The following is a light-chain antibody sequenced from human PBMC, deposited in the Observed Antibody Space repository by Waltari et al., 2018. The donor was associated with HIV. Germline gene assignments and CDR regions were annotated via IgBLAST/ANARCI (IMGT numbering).Light chain of an antibody. Sequence: NFMLTQPHSVSESPGKTVTISCTRSSGGIASNYVQWYQQRPCSSPTTVISEDNQRPSGFPDRFSGSIDSSSNSASLTISGLKTEDEADYYCQSYDSSNPVVFGGGTKLTVL. CDR1: SGGIASNY. CDR2: EDN. V-gene: IGLV6-57*01. CDR3: QSYDSSNPVV. J-gene: IGLJ2*01.